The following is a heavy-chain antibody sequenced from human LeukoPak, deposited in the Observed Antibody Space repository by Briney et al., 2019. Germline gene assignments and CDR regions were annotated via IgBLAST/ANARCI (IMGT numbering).Heavy chain of an antibody. CDR1: GGSISRGGYY. J-gene: IGHJ4*02. CDR2: IYYSGST. D-gene: IGHD6-19*01. Sequence: SQTLSLTCTVSGGSISRGGYYWSWIHQHPGKGLEWIGYIYYSGSTYYNPSLKGRVTISVDTSKNQFSLKLSSVTAADTAVYYCARVRAGWVDYWGQGTLVTVSS. CDR3: ARVRAGWVDY. V-gene: IGHV4-31*03.